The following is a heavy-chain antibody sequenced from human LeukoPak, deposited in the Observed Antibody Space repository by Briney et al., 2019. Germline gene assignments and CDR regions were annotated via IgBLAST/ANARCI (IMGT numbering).Heavy chain of an antibody. D-gene: IGHD2-2*01. J-gene: IGHJ6*03. V-gene: IGHV3-66*02. CDR1: GFTFSSNY. Sequence: GGSLRLSCAASGFTFSSNYMSWVRQAPGKGLEWVSVIYSGGSTYYAASVKGRFTISRDNSKNTLYLQMNSLRAEDTAVYYCAREAVVPAATYYHYYYMDVWGKGTTVTVSS. CDR3: AREAVVPAATYYHYYYMDV. CDR2: IYSGGST.